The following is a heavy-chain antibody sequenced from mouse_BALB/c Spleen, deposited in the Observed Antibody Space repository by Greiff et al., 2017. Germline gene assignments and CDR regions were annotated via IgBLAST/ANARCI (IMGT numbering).Heavy chain of an antibody. V-gene: IGHV1-14*01. D-gene: IGHD1-1*01. CDR3: ARGRDYGSPWFAY. CDR2: INPYNDGT. J-gene: IGHJ3*01. CDR1: GYTFTSYV. Sequence: HLVESGPELVKPGASVKMSCKASGYTFTSYVMHWVKQKPGQGLEWIGYINPYNDGTKYNEKFKGKATLTSDKSSSTAYMELSSLTSEDSAVYYCARGRDYGSPWFAYWGQGTLVTVSA.